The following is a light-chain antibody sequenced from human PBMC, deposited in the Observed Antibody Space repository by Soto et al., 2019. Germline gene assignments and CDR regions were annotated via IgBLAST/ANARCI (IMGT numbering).Light chain of an antibody. CDR2: VDSDGSH. CDR1: SGHSSYA. V-gene: IGLV4-69*01. CDR3: QTWGTGIHVV. Sequence: QPVLTQSPSASASLGASVKLTCTLSSGHSSYAIAWHQQHPEKGPRYLMKVDSDGSHTRGDAIPDRFSGSSSGAERYLTNYSPQSEDEDDYYCQTWGTGIHVVFGGGTKLTVL. J-gene: IGLJ2*01.